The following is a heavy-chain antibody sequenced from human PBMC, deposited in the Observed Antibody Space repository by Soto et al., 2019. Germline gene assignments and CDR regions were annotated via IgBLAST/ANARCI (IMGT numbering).Heavy chain of an antibody. V-gene: IGHV1-69*02. Sequence: QVQLVQSGAEVKKPGSSVKVSCKASGGTFSSYTISWVRQAPGQGLEWMGRIIPILGIANYAQKFQGRVTITADKSTSTAYMELSSLRSEDTAVYYCARDEKTIAVAGINWFDPWGQGTLVTVSS. CDR2: IIPILGIA. CDR3: ARDEKTIAVAGINWFDP. J-gene: IGHJ5*02. CDR1: GGTFSSYT. D-gene: IGHD6-19*01.